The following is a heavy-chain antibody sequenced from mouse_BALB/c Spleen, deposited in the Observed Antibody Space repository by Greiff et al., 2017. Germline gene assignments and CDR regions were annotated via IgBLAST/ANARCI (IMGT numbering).Heavy chain of an antibody. D-gene: IGHD2-1*01. CDR1: GFTFSSYA. Sequence: EVKLVESGGGLVKPGGSLKLSCAASGFTFSSYAMSWVRQTPEKRLEWVASISSGGSTYYPDSVKGRFTISRDNAKNNLYLQMSSLKSEDTAMYYCAREDPYGNYAMDYWGQGTSVTVSS. V-gene: IGHV5-6-5*01. J-gene: IGHJ4*01. CDR3: AREDPYGNYAMDY. CDR2: ISSGGST.